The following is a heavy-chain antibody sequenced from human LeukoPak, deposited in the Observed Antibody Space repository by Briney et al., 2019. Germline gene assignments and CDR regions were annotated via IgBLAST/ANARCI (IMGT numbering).Heavy chain of an antibody. D-gene: IGHD3-3*01. V-gene: IGHV3-64*02. CDR1: GFTFSTNA. J-gene: IGHJ4*02. CDR3: ARVKYNDFWSGYSPPDY. Sequence: LPGGSLTLSCEASGFTFSTNAIHWVRQAPGQGLQYVSAISGNGGSTYYADSVKDRFTISRDNSKNTVYLQMGSLRAEDMAVYYCARVKYNDFWSGYSPPDYWGQGTLVTVSS. CDR2: ISGNGGST.